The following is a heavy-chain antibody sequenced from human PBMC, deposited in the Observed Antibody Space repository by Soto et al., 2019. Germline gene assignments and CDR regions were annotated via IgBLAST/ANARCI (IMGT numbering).Heavy chain of an antibody. V-gene: IGHV3-11*01. Sequence: QVQLVESGGGLVKPGGSLRLSCAASGFTFSDYYMSWIRQAPGKGLEWVSSIGSSGSSTYYADSVKGRFTISRDNAKNSLDLQMKGLRDEDTAVYYCARDWRGAFDYLGPGTLVTLCS. CDR3: ARDWRGAFDY. CDR1: GFTFSDYY. J-gene: IGHJ4*02. CDR2: IGSSGSST.